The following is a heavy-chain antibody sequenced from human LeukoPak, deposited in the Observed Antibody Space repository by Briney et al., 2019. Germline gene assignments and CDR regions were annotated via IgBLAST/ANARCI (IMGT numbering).Heavy chain of an antibody. CDR2: IRSKAYGETA. Sequence: GGSLRLSCAASGFTFSSYWMHWIRQAPGKGLEWVGFIRSKAYGETADYAASVKGRFTISRDDSKAIAYLQMNSLKTEDTAVYHCTRDRGAYNLYDYWGQGTLVTVSS. D-gene: IGHD1-1*01. J-gene: IGHJ4*02. CDR1: GFTFSSYW. CDR3: TRDRGAYNLYDY. V-gene: IGHV3-49*03.